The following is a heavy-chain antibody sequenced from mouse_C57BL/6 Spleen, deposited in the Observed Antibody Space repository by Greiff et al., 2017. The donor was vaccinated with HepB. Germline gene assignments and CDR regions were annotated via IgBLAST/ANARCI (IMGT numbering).Heavy chain of an antibody. V-gene: IGHV14-4*01. Sequence: VQLKQSGAELVRPGASVKLSCTASGFNIKDDYMHWVKQRPEQGLEWIGWIDPENGDTEYASKFQGKATITADTSSNTAYLQLSSLTSEDTAVYYGTTDSSGYWFAYWGQGTLVTVSA. CDR2: IDPENGDT. D-gene: IGHD3-2*02. J-gene: IGHJ3*01. CDR1: GFNIKDDY. CDR3: TTDSSGYWFAY.